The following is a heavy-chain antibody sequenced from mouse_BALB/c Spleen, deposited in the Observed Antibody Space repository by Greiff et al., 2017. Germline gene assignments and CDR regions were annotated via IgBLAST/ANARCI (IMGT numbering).Heavy chain of an antibody. CDR1: GFNIKDYY. CDR2: IDPENGDT. V-gene: IGHV14-4*02. Sequence: DVQLQESGAELVRSGASVKLSCTASGFNIKDYYMHWVKQRPEQGLEWIGWIDPENGDTEYAPKFQGKATMTADTSSNTAYLQLSSLTSEDTAVYYCNAGGTVVATEGDYWGQGTTLTVSS. J-gene: IGHJ2*01. D-gene: IGHD1-1*01. CDR3: NAGGTVVATEGDY.